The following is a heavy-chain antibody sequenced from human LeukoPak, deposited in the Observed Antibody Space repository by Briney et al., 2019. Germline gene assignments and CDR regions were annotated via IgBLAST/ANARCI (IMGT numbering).Heavy chain of an antibody. CDR2: IYTSGST. V-gene: IGHV4-61*02. J-gene: IGHJ5*02. CDR1: GGSISSGSYY. D-gene: IGHD2-15*01. CDR3: ARIAMVAATQWFDP. Sequence: TSSETLSLTCTVSGGSISSGSYYWSWIRQPAGKGLEWIGRIYTSGSTNYNPSLKSRVTISVDTSKNQFSLKLSSVTAADTAVYYCARIAMVAATQWFDPWGQGTLVTVSS.